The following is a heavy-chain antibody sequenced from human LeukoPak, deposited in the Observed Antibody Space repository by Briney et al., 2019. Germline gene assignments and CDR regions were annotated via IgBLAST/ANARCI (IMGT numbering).Heavy chain of an antibody. CDR2: IYHSGST. CDR1: GYSISSGYY. J-gene: IGHJ4*02. Sequence: SETLSLTCTVSGYSISSGYYWGWIRQPPGKGLEWIGSIYHSGSTYYNPSLKSRVTISVDTSKNQFSLKLSSVTAADTAVYYCARPFTILGGFDYWGQGTLVTVSS. D-gene: IGHD3-3*01. CDR3: ARPFTILGGFDY. V-gene: IGHV4-38-2*02.